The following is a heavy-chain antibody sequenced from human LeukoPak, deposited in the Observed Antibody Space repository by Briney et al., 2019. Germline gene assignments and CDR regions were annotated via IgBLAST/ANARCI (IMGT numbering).Heavy chain of an antibody. J-gene: IGHJ4*02. Sequence: GGSLRLSCAAYGFTFSTYWMHWVRQAPGKGLVWVSRINSDESSTTYADSVKGRFTISRDNAKNTLYLQMNSLRAEDTAVYYCAKSRRAYCSGGSCFGLWDYWGQGTLVTVSS. CDR3: AKSRRAYCSGGSCFGLWDY. D-gene: IGHD2-15*01. CDR2: INSDESST. CDR1: GFTFSTYW. V-gene: IGHV3-74*01.